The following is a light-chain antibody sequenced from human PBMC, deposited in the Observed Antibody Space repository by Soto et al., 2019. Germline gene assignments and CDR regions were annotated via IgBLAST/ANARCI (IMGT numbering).Light chain of an antibody. J-gene: IGKJ5*01. Sequence: DIQMTQTPCSLSASVGDRVTITCLASQSISSYLNWYQQKPGKAPKLLIYAASSLQSGVPSRFSGSGSGTDFTLTISSLQPEDFATYYCQQSYSTPITFGQGTRLEIK. CDR2: AAS. CDR1: QSISSY. CDR3: QQSYSTPIT. V-gene: IGKV1-39*01.